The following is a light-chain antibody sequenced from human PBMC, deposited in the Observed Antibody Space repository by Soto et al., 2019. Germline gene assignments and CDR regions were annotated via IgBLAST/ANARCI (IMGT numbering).Light chain of an antibody. CDR2: GAS. V-gene: IGKV3-20*01. J-gene: IGKJ1*01. CDR1: QSVSSD. CDR3: QQYGSLSWT. Sequence: LTQFRDTLSVTPGERATLSCRASQSVSSDLAWYQQKPGQAPRIIIFGASGRATGIPDRFSGSGSGTDFTLTISRLEPEDFAVYYCQQYGSLSWTFGQGTKVDIK.